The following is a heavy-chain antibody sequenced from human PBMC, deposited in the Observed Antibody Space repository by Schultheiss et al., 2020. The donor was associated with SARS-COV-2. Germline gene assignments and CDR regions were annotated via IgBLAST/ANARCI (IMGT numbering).Heavy chain of an antibody. V-gene: IGHV3-13*05. D-gene: IGHD6-19*01. Sequence: SCAASGFTFSNYDMHWVRQETGKSLEWVSGIDTAGNPYYPDSVKGRFTFSRENAKNSLFLQMNTLRAGDTAVYYCARAVAGTHYFDYWGQGTLVTVSS. CDR2: IDTAGNP. CDR1: GFTFSNYD. J-gene: IGHJ4*02. CDR3: ARAVAGTHYFDY.